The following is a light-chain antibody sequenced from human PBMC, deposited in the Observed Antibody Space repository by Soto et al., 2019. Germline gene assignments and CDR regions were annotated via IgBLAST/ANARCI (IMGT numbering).Light chain of an antibody. CDR1: SGHSSYA. J-gene: IGLJ3*02. CDR2: INSDGSH. CDR3: QAWGTDGV. Sequence: QLVLTQSPSASASLGASVKLTCTLSSGHSSYAIAWHQQQPEKGPRYLMEINSDGSHTKGDGVPDRFSGSSSGADRYLTISSLQSDDEADYYCQAWGTDGVFGGGTKLTVL. V-gene: IGLV4-69*01.